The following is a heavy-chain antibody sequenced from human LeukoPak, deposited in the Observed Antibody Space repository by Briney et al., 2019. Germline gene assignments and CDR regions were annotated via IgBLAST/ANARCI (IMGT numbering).Heavy chain of an antibody. CDR1: GFTVSSNH. Sequence: GGSLRLSCAASGFTVSSNHMTWVRQAPGKGLEWVSVIYSGGTTFYADSVKGRFTLSRDNSKNTLYLQMNSLRAEDTAVYYCARGSSTVSAAYYWGQGTLVTVSS. CDR3: ARGSSTVSAAYY. CDR2: IYSGGTT. V-gene: IGHV3-53*01. J-gene: IGHJ4*02. D-gene: IGHD2-15*01.